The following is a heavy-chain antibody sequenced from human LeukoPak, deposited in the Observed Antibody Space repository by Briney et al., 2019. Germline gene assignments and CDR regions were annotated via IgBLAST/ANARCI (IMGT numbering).Heavy chain of an antibody. J-gene: IGHJ4*02. CDR2: IYYSGST. CDR3: ARCIRSSNRVDY. V-gene: IGHV4-59*01. Sequence: SETLSLTCTVSRGSITSNYWSWIRQPPGKGLEWIGYIYYSGSTHYNPSLKSRVTISTDTSKNQFYLRPNSVTAADTAVNYCARCIRSSNRVDYWDQGLLVTVSS. CDR1: RGSITSNY. D-gene: IGHD2-2*01.